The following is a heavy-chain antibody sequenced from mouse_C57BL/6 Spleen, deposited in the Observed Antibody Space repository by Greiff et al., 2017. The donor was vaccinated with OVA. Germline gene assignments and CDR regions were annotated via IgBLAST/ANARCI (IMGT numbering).Heavy chain of an antibody. Sequence: EVQVVESGGGLVQPGGSLSLSCAASGFTFTDYYMSWVRQPPGKALEWLGFIRNKANGYTTEYSASVKGRFTISRDNSQSILYLQMNALRAEDSATYYCARYRAYDSNYYFDYWGQGTTLTVSS. CDR3: ARYRAYDSNYYFDY. CDR1: GFTFTDYY. CDR2: IRNKANGYTT. V-gene: IGHV7-3*01. D-gene: IGHD2-5*01. J-gene: IGHJ2*01.